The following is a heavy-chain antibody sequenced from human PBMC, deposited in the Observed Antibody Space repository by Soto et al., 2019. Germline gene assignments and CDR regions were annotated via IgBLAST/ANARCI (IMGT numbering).Heavy chain of an antibody. J-gene: IGHJ6*02. CDR3: ARDLAYYDTSGYYGSYYFYGMDV. Sequence: GGSLRLSCAASGSTFSSYEMNWVRQAPGKGLEWVSYISSSGSTIYYADSVKGRFTISRDNAKNSLYLQMNSLRAEDTAVYYCARDLAYYDTSGYYGSYYFYGMDVWGQGTTVTVSS. CDR2: ISSSGSTI. D-gene: IGHD3-22*01. CDR1: GSTFSSYE. V-gene: IGHV3-48*03.